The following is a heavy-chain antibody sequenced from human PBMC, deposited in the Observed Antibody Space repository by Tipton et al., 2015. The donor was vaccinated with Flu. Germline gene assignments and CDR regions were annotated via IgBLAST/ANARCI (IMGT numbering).Heavy chain of an antibody. Sequence: GLVKPSETLSLICTVSGGSISTYYWNWIRQPAGKGLEWIGRIYISGSTNYNPSLESRVTMSVDTSKNQFSLRLSSVTAADTAVYYCARGSYGAGSLYYFDYWGQGTLVTVSS. CDR1: GGSISTYY. J-gene: IGHJ4*02. V-gene: IGHV4-4*07. CDR3: ARGSYGAGSLYYFDY. CDR2: IYISGST. D-gene: IGHD3-10*01.